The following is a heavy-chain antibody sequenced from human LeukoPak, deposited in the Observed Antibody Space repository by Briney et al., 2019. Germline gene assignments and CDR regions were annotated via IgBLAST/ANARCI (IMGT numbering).Heavy chain of an antibody. CDR2: IYSGGST. Sequence: GGSLRLSCAASGFTVSSNYMSWVRQAPGKGLEWVSVIYSGGSTYYADSVKGRFTISRDNSKNTLYLQMNSLRAEDTAVYYCAIEHRYCSSTSCYYLDYWGQGTLVTVSS. J-gene: IGHJ4*02. V-gene: IGHV3-66*02. CDR1: GFTVSSNY. D-gene: IGHD2-2*01. CDR3: AIEHRYCSSTSCYYLDY.